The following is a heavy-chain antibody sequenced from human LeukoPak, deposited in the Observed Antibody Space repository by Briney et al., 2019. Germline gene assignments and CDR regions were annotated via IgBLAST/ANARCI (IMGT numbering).Heavy chain of an antibody. D-gene: IGHD3-10*01. V-gene: IGHV4-59*12. CDR2: IYYSGST. CDR1: GDSISYYY. CDR3: AKSNGYGLVDI. J-gene: IGHJ3*02. Sequence: PSETLSLTCSVSGDSISYYYWNWIRQPPGKGLEWIGYIYYSGSTNYNPSLRSRLTISLDTSRNQFSLKLNSVTAADTAVYYCAKSNGYGLVDIWGQGTMVTVSS.